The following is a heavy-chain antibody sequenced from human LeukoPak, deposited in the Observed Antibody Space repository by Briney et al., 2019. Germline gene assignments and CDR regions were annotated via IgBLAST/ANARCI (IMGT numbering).Heavy chain of an antibody. Sequence: SETLSLTCTVSGASISSYYWSWIRQPPGKGLEWIGYIYYSGSTNYNPSLKSRVTISVDTSKNQFSLRLTSVTAADTAVYYCARAPDYGGNLDYSGQGTLVTVSS. V-gene: IGHV4-59*01. D-gene: IGHD4-23*01. CDR3: ARAPDYGGNLDY. CDR1: GASISSYY. CDR2: IYYSGST. J-gene: IGHJ4*02.